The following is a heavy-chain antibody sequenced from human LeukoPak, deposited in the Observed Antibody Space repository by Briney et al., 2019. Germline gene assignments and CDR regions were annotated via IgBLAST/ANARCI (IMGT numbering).Heavy chain of an antibody. CDR3: ASLPTDHIHSYYYYYGMDV. V-gene: IGHV4-39*01. J-gene: IGHJ6*02. Sequence: PSETLSLTCTVSGGSISSSSYYWGWIRQPPGTGLEWIGSIYYSGSTYYNPSLKSRVTISVDTSKNQFSLKLSSVTAADTAVYYCASLPTDHIHSYYYYYGMDVWGQGTTVTVSS. CDR2: IYYSGST. D-gene: IGHD4-11*01. CDR1: GGSISSSSYY.